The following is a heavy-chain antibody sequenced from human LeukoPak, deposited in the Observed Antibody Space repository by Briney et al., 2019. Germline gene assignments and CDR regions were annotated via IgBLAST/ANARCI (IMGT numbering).Heavy chain of an antibody. Sequence: AGGSLRLSCAASGFTFSSYAMHWVRQAPGKGLEWVAVISYDGSNKYYADSVKGRFTISRDNSKNTLYLQMNSLRAEDTAVYYCAKPAPEQWSDYYGSGSYMGHWGQGTLVTVSS. V-gene: IGHV3-30*04. D-gene: IGHD3-10*01. CDR3: AKPAPEQWSDYYGSGSYMGH. CDR2: ISYDGSNK. J-gene: IGHJ4*02. CDR1: GFTFSSYA.